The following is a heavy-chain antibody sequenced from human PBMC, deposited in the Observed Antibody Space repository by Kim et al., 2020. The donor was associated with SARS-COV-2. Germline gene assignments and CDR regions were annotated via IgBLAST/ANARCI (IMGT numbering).Heavy chain of an antibody. CDR2: IYYSGTT. CDR1: GDSINSDIYY. D-gene: IGHD6-19*01. J-gene: IGHJ5*02. Sequence: SETLSLTCTVSGDSINSDIYYWGWIRQPPGKGLEWIGSIYYSGTTYYNPSLKSRVTISIDTSKNQFSLKLRSVTAADTAVYYCLVARGDSSGWYAWFDPWGQGTLVTVSS. CDR3: LVARGDSSGWYAWFDP. V-gene: IGHV4-39*01.